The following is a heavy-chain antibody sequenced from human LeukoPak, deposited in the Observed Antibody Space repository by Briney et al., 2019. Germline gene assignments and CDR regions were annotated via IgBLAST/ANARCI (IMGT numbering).Heavy chain of an antibody. CDR2: IIPIFGTA. V-gene: IGHV1-69*13. CDR3: ARDRVVGATTAFDY. D-gene: IGHD1-26*01. CDR1: GYTFTGYY. J-gene: IGHJ4*02. Sequence: SVKVSCKASGYTFTGYYMHWVRQAPGQGLEWMGGIIPIFGTANYAQKFQGRVTITADESTSTAYMELSSLRSEDTAVYYCARDRVVGATTAFDYWGQGTLVTVSS.